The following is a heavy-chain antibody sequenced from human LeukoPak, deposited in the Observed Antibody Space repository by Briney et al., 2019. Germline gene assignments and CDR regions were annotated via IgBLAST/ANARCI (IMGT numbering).Heavy chain of an antibody. V-gene: IGHV1-69*13. CDR2: IIPIFGTA. CDR1: GGTFSSYA. J-gene: IGHJ4*02. Sequence: ASVKVSCKASGGTFSSYAISWVRQAPGQGLEWMGGIIPIFGTANYAQKFQGRVTITADESTSTAYMELSSLRSEDTAVYYCAREVHSGGLWTYYFDYWGQGTLVTVSS. CDR3: AREVHSGGLWTYYFDY. D-gene: IGHD3/OR15-3a*01.